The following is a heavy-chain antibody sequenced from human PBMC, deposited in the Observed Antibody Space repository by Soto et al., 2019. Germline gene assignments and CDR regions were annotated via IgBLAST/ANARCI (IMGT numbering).Heavy chain of an antibody. CDR2: IYSSGST. CDR1: GGSVSGYY. D-gene: IGHD3-3*01. V-gene: IGHV4-59*02. J-gene: IGHJ4*02. Sequence: ETLSLTCTVSGGSVSGYYWSWIRQPPGKGMEWIGYIYSSGSTNYNPSLKSRVTMSVDTSKNQFSLQLSSVTAADTAVYYCARGGLGVALDYWGQGTLVTVSS. CDR3: ARGGLGVALDY.